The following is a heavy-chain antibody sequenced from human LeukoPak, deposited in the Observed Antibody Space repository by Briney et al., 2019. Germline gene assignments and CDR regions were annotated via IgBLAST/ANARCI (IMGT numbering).Heavy chain of an antibody. Sequence: SVKVSCKASGGTFSSYAISWVRQAPGQGLEWMGGIIPIFGTANYAQKFQGRVTITADESTSTAYMELSSLRSEDTAVYYCARDSWAVGTTGTFWAGYFDYWGQGTLVTVPS. CDR1: GGTFSSYA. D-gene: IGHD1-1*01. J-gene: IGHJ4*02. CDR3: ARDSWAVGTTGTFWAGYFDY. CDR2: IIPIFGTA. V-gene: IGHV1-69*01.